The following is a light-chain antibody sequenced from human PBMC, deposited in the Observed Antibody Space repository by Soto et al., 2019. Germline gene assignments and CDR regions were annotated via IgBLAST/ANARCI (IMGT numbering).Light chain of an antibody. CDR3: HQYNRWSSIT. CDR1: QNIFNR. Sequence: EIVMTQSPATLSVSPGERATLSCRASQNIFNRVGWYQQKPGQAPRLLIYGASTRATDVPARFSGSGSGTEFPLYISRLQSQDFAVYYCHQYNRWSSITFGQGTRLEIK. V-gene: IGKV3-15*01. CDR2: GAS. J-gene: IGKJ5*01.